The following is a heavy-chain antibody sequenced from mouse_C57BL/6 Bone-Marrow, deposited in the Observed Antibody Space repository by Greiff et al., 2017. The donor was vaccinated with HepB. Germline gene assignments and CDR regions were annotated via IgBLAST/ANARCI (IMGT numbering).Heavy chain of an antibody. Sequence: QVHVKQSGAELVKPGASVKLSCKASGYTFTEYTIHWVKQRSGQGLEWIGWFYPGSGSIKYNEKFKDKATLTADKSSSTVYMERSRLTSEDSAVYFCARHEQDYGNYEGAMDYWGQGTSVTVSS. CDR3: ARHEQDYGNYEGAMDY. J-gene: IGHJ4*01. CDR2: FYPGSGSI. D-gene: IGHD2-1*01. V-gene: IGHV1-62-2*01. CDR1: GYTFTEYT.